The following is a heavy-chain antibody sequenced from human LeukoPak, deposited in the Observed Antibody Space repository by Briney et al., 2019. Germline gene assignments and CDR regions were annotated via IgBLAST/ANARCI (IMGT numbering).Heavy chain of an antibody. J-gene: IGHJ4*02. Sequence: SETLSLTCAVSGYSISSGYYWGWIRQPPGKGLEWIGSIYHSGSTYYNPSLKSRVTISVDTSKNQFSLKLSSVTAADTAVYYCARHVGKTYYDILTGYPYYFDYWGQGTLVTVSS. V-gene: IGHV4-38-2*01. D-gene: IGHD3-9*01. CDR1: GYSISSGYY. CDR3: ARHVGKTYYDILTGYPYYFDY. CDR2: IYHSGST.